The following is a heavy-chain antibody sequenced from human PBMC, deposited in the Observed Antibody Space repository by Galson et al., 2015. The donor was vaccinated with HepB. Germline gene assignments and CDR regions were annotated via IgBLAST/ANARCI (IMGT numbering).Heavy chain of an antibody. J-gene: IGHJ3*02. CDR3: ARPLVLNGRFTPGVGPFHI. V-gene: IGHV4-39*01. CDR1: GVSISGGQYY. Sequence: LSLTCAVSGVSISGGQYYWGWIRQSPTKGLDWIGSIYFGGRTYFSPSFQSRIAMSVDTSKNRLSLTLRSVTAADAAVYYCARPLVLNGRFTPGVGPFHIWGHGTMVTVSA. D-gene: IGHD2-8*01. CDR2: IYFGGRT.